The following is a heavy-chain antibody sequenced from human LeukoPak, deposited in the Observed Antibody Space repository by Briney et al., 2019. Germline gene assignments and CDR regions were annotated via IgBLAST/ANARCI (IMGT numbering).Heavy chain of an antibody. CDR3: ARVLSSGMVRGAVFYYYYGMDV. CDR2: INPNSGGT. Sequence: GASVKVSCKASGYTFTGYYMHWVRQAPGQGLEWMGWINPNSGGTNYAQKFQGRVTMTRDTSISTAYMELSRLRSDDTAVYYCARVLSSGMVRGAVFYYYYGMDVWGQGTTVTVSS. CDR1: GYTFTGYY. D-gene: IGHD3-10*01. V-gene: IGHV1-2*02. J-gene: IGHJ6*02.